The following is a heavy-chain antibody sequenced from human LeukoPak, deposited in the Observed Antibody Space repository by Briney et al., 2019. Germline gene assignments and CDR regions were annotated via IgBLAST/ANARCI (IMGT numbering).Heavy chain of an antibody. Sequence: PGRSLRLSCAASGFTFDDYAMHWVRQAPGKGLEWVSGISWNSGSIGYADSVKGRFTISSDNAKNSLYLQMNSLRAEDMALYYCAKDMSRGDCSGGSCYADAFDIWGQGTMVTVSS. D-gene: IGHD2-15*01. CDR1: GFTFDDYA. J-gene: IGHJ3*02. CDR3: AKDMSRGDCSGGSCYADAFDI. V-gene: IGHV3-9*03. CDR2: ISWNSGSI.